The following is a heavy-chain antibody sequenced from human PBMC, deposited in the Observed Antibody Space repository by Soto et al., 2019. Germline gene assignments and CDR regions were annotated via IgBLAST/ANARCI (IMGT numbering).Heavy chain of an antibody. J-gene: IGHJ4*02. V-gene: IGHV1-18*01. CDR2: NSTYNGNT. CDR3: ARDLGLASDY. Sequence: QVQLVQSGAEVKKPGASVKVSCKASGYTFTSYGISWVRQAAGQGLVWMGWNSTYNGNTNYAQKLQGRVTTTTDPSTSTAYMVLRSLRYDDTAVSYCARDLGLASDYWGQGTLVTVSS. CDR1: GYTFTSYG. D-gene: IGHD3-16*01.